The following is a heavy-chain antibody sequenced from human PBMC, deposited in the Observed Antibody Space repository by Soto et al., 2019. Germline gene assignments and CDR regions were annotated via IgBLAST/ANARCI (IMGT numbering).Heavy chain of an antibody. Sequence: QVQLVESGGGVVQPGRSLRLSCAASGFTFSSYAMHWVRQAPGKGLEWVAVISYDGSNKYYADSVKGRFTISRDNSKNTLYLQMNSLRAEDTAVYYCARDQGSSSSLDYWGQGTLVTLSS. CDR1: GFTFSSYA. CDR3: ARDQGSSSSLDY. V-gene: IGHV3-30-3*01. J-gene: IGHJ4*02. CDR2: ISYDGSNK. D-gene: IGHD6-13*01.